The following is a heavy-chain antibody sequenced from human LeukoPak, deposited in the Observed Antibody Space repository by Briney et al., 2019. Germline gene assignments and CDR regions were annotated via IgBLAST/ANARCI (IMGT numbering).Heavy chain of an antibody. Sequence: SETLSLTCTVSGGSISSYYWGWVRQPPGEGLEWIGYIYYSGSTNYNPSLKSRVTISLDRSKNQFSLKLSSVTAADTAVYFCARGYGDNSGAFDIWGQGTLVTVSS. CDR1: GGSISSYY. D-gene: IGHD4-23*01. J-gene: IGHJ3*02. CDR3: ARGYGDNSGAFDI. V-gene: IGHV4-59*12. CDR2: IYYSGST.